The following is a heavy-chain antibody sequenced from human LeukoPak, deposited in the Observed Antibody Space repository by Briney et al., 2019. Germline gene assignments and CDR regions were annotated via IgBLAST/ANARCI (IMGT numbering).Heavy chain of an antibody. V-gene: IGHV4-59*01. CDR3: ARGSTTRYFDWSLPFDP. CDR1: GGSISSYY. Sequence: SETLSLTCTVSGGSISSYYWSWIRQPPGKGLEWIGYIYYSGSTNYNPSLKSRVTISVDTSKNQFSLKLSSVTAADTAVYYCARGSTTRYFDWSLPFDPWGQGTLVTVSS. D-gene: IGHD3-9*01. CDR2: IYYSGST. J-gene: IGHJ5*02.